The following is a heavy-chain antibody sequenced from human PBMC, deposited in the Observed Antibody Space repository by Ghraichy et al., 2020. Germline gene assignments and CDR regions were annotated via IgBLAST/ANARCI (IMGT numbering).Heavy chain of an antibody. CDR2: ITWNSAST. Sequence: GESLNTSCAASGFTFSGYAMSWVRQAPGKGLEWVSTITWNSASTRYADSVKGRSTISRDNYKNAVYLQVTSLREDDTAVYFCAKTGDSGWFYDYWGRGTLVTGSS. D-gene: IGHD6-19*01. J-gene: IGHJ4*02. CDR1: GFTFSGYA. V-gene: IGHV3-23*01. CDR3: AKTGDSGWFYDY.